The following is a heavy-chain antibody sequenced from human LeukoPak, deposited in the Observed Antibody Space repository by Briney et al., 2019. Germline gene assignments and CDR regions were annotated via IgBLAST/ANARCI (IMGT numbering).Heavy chain of an antibody. V-gene: IGHV4-59*12. CDR1: GGSISRYY. CDR2: IDYSGSS. J-gene: IGHJ6*02. D-gene: IGHD1-26*01. CDR3: ARERVGATYYYGLDV. Sequence: SETLSLTCTVSGGSISRYYWNWIRQPPGKGLEWIGYIDYSGSSNYSPSLESRVNISVDTSKNQFSLKLTSVTAADTAVYYCARERVGATYYYGLDVWGQGTTVTVSS.